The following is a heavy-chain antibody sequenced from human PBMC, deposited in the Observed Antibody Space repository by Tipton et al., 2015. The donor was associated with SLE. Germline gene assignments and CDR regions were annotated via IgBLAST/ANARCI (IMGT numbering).Heavy chain of an antibody. CDR2: IYYSGST. D-gene: IGHD4-17*01. CDR1: GGSINSYY. V-gene: IGHV4-59*12. CDR3: ARVGYGDYQSAFDI. Sequence: TLSLTCTVSGGSINSYYWSWIRQPPGKGLEWIGYIYYSGSTYYNPSLRSRVIMSVDTSKNQFSLKLSSVTAADTAVYYCARVGYGDYQSAFDIWGQGTMVTVSS. J-gene: IGHJ3*02.